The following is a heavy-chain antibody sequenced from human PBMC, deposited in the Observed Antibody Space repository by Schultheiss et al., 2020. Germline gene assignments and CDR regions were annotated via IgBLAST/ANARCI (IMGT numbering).Heavy chain of an antibody. J-gene: IGHJ4*02. CDR3: ARKDYGADGTFDY. CDR1: GGSISSGSYY. V-gene: IGHV4-61*10. CDR2: IYHSGST. D-gene: IGHD4-17*01. Sequence: SETLSLTCTVSGGSISSGSYYWSWIRQPAGKGLEWIGEIYHSGSTNYNPSLKSRVTISVDKSKNQFSLKLTSVTAADTAVYYCARKDYGADGTFDYWGQGTLVTVSS.